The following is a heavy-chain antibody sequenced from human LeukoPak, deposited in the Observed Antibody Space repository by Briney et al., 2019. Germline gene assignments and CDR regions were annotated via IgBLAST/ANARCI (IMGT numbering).Heavy chain of an antibody. D-gene: IGHD3-22*01. CDR1: GGSISSSSYY. Sequence: SETLSLTCTVSGGSISSSSYYWGWIRQPPGKGLEWIGSIYYSGSTYYNPSLKSRVTISVDTSKNQFSLKLSSVTAADTAVYYCARDGATYYYDSSGYYTPFDYWGQGTLVTVSS. CDR3: ARDGATYYYDSSGYYTPFDY. V-gene: IGHV4-39*07. J-gene: IGHJ4*02. CDR2: IYYSGST.